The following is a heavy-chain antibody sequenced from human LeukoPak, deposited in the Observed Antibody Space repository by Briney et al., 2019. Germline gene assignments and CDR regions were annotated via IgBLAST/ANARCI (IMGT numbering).Heavy chain of an antibody. J-gene: IGHJ6*02. CDR1: GFTFSSYW. V-gene: IGHV3-9*01. D-gene: IGHD5-18*01. Sequence: QPGGSLRLSCAASGFTFSSYWMHWVRQAPGKGLEWVSGISWNSGSIGYADSVKGRFTISRDNAKNSLYLQMNSLRAEDTALYYCAVYGRYSHRNYYGMDVWGQGTTVTVSS. CDR3: AVYGRYSHRNYYGMDV. CDR2: ISWNSGSI.